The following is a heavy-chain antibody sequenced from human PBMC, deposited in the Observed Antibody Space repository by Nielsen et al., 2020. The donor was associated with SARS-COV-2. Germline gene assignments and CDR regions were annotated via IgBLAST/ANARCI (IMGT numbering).Heavy chain of an antibody. J-gene: IGHJ4*02. D-gene: IGHD1-26*01. CDR3: ARTYSGSYYFDY. Sequence: SETLSLTCTVSGGSISSYYWNWIRQPPGKGLEWIGYTYYSGSTNYNPSLKSRVTISVDTSKNQFSLKLSSVTAADTAVYYCARTYSGSYYFDYWGQGTLVTVSS. V-gene: IGHV4-59*01. CDR1: GGSISSYY. CDR2: TYYSGST.